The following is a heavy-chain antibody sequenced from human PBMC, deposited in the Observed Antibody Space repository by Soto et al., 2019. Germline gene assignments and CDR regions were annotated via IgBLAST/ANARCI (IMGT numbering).Heavy chain of an antibody. Sequence: QVQLMESGGGVVQPGRSLRLSCAASGFTFSSYGMHWVRQAPGKGLEWVAIISFDGSNKYYADSVKGRFTISRDTSNNTLYLQMNSLRAEDTAVYYCAKEGLDQNYYYYYGMDVWGQGTTVTVSS. V-gene: IGHV3-30*18. CDR3: AKEGLDQNYYYYYGMDV. CDR2: ISFDGSNK. CDR1: GFTFSSYG. D-gene: IGHD2-21*01. J-gene: IGHJ6*02.